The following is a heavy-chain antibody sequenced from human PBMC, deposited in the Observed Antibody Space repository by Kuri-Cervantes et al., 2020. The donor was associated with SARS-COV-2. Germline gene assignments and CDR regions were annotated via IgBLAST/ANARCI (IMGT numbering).Heavy chain of an antibody. CDR3: ARGGSSSWYSYYYYGMDV. CDR2: IIPIFGTA. D-gene: IGHD6-13*01. V-gene: IGHV1-69*06. J-gene: IGHJ6*02. Sequence: SVKVSCKASGGTFSRYAISWVRQAPGQGLEWMGGIIPIFGTANYAQKFQGRVTITADKSTSTAYMELSSLRSEDTAVYYCARGGSSSWYSYYYYGMDVWGQGTTVTVSS. CDR1: GGTFSRYA.